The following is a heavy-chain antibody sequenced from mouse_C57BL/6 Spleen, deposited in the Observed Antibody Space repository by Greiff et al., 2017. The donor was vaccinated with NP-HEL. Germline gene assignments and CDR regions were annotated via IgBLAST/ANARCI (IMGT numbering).Heavy chain of an antibody. CDR2: IDPSDSET. J-gene: IGHJ2*01. CDR3: VLRRGFDY. CDR1: GYTFTSYW. Sequence: VQLQQSGAELVRPGSSVKLSCKASGYTFTSYWMHWVKQRPIQGLEWIGNIDPSDSETHYNQKFKDKATLTVDKSSSTAYMQLSSLTSEDSAVYYCVLRRGFDYWGQGTTLTVSS. D-gene: IGHD2-12*01. V-gene: IGHV1-52*01.